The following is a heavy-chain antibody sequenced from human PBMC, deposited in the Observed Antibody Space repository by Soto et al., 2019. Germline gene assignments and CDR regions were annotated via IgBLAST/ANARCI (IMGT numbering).Heavy chain of an antibody. D-gene: IGHD2-15*01. Sequence: QVQLVQSGAEVKKPGSSVKVSCKAPGGTFSSYAISWVRQAPGQGLEWMGGIIPIFGTAKYAQKFQGRVTITADESTSTGYMELSSLRSEDTAVYYCASSQGGSCSLDIYYYYYYGMDVWGQGTTVTVSS. CDR2: IIPIFGTA. J-gene: IGHJ6*02. CDR3: ASSQGGSCSLDIYYYYYYGMDV. CDR1: GGTFSSYA. V-gene: IGHV1-69*01.